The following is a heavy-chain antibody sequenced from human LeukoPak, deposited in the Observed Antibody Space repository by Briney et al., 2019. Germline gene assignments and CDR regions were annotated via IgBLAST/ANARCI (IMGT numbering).Heavy chain of an antibody. CDR3: ARGHYYDSSGNYYVFDY. D-gene: IGHD3-22*01. Sequence: SQTLSLTCAISGDSVSTNSVAWNWIRQSPSRGLEWLGRTYYRSKWYNDYAVSVKSRITINPDTSKNQFSLQLNSVTPEDTAVYYCARGHYYDSSGNYYVFDYWGQGTLVTVSS. CDR1: GDSVSTNSVA. V-gene: IGHV6-1*01. CDR2: TYYRSKWYN. J-gene: IGHJ4*02.